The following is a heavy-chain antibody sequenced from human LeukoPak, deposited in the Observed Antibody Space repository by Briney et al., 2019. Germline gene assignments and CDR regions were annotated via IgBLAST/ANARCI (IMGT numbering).Heavy chain of an antibody. CDR2: INHSGST. V-gene: IGHV4-34*01. CDR1: GGSFSGYY. D-gene: IGHD3-10*01. Sequence: SETLSLTCAVYGGSFSGYYWSWIRQPPGKGLGWIGEINHSGSTNYNPSLKSRVTISVDTSKNQFSLKESSVTAADTAVYYCAGSWDYYGSGSYSYGMDVWGKGTTVTVSS. CDR3: AGSWDYYGSGSYSYGMDV. J-gene: IGHJ6*04.